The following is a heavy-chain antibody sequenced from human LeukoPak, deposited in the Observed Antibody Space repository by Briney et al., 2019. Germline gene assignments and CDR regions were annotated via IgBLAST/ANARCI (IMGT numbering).Heavy chain of an antibody. CDR1: GFVFSDYG. J-gene: IGHJ4*02. CDR2: ISPSGDIT. D-gene: IGHD2-8*02. CDR3: AKSRYCTGGTCYFDY. V-gene: IGHV3-23*01. Sequence: PGGSLRLSCAASGFVFSDYGMVWVRQAPGKGLEWVSGISPSGDITYYADSVKGRFTISRDNSKNTLYLQMNSLRADDTAVYYCAKSRYCTGGTCYFDYWGQGTLVTVSS.